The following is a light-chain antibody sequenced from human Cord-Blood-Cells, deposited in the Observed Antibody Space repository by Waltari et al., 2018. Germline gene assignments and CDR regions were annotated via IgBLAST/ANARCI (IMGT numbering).Light chain of an antibody. V-gene: IGKV1-5*03. CDR2: KAS. Sequence: DIQMTQSPSTLSASVGDRVTITCRASQSISSWLAWYQQKPGKAPKLLIYKASSLESGVPSRFSGSGSGTEFTLTISSLQPDDFATYYCQQCNSYPYTFGQGTKPEIK. J-gene: IGKJ2*01. CDR3: QQCNSYPYT. CDR1: QSISSW.